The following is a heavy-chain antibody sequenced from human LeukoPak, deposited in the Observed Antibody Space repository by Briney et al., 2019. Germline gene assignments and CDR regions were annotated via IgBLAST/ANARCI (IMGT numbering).Heavy chain of an antibody. Sequence: ASVKVSCKAFGYTFSSHAMNWVRQAPGQGLEWMGWISAYNGDTNYAQKVQGRVTMTTDTSTSTAYMELRSLRSDDTAIYYCARDIVSGPPFDYWGQGTLVTVSS. CDR2: ISAYNGDT. V-gene: IGHV1-18*01. J-gene: IGHJ4*02. CDR1: GYTFSSHA. CDR3: ARDIVSGPPFDY. D-gene: IGHD2-15*01.